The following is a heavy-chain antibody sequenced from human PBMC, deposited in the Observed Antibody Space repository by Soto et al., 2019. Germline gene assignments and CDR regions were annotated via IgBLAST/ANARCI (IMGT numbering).Heavy chain of an antibody. V-gene: IGHV3-73*02. CDR3: ARQHLDVPVASAIDY. D-gene: IGHD2-2*01. CDR2: IPSKINTYAT. Sequence: EVQLVESGGGSVQPGGSLRLSCAASGFTFSGSTIHWVRQTSGKGLEWVGRIPSKINTYATAYAASVKGRFTISRDDSKNTAYLQMNSLKIEDTAMSYCARQHLDVPVASAIDYWGQGTLVTVSS. J-gene: IGHJ4*02. CDR1: GFTFSGST.